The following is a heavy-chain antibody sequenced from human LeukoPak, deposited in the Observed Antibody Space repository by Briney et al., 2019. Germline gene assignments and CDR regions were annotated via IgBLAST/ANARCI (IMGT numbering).Heavy chain of an antibody. Sequence: GGSLRLSCAASGFTFSSYSMNWVRQAPGKGLEWVSYISSSSSTIYYADSVKGRFTISRDNAKNSLYLQMNSLRAEDTAVYYCALGATNYYMDVWGKGTTITVSS. V-gene: IGHV3-48*01. CDR2: ISSSSSTI. CDR3: ALGATNYYMDV. D-gene: IGHD1-26*01. J-gene: IGHJ6*03. CDR1: GFTFSSYS.